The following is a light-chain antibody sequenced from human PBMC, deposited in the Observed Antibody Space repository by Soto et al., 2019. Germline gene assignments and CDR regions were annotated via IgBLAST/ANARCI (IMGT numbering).Light chain of an antibody. J-gene: IGLJ3*02. V-gene: IGLV8-61*01. CDR1: SGSVSPSYY. CDR3: MLYLGSGISV. CDR2: STN. Sequence: QTVVTQEPSFSVSPGGTITLTCGLSSGSVSPSYYPSWYQQIPGQAPRTLIYSTNTRSPGVPDRFSGSILGNKAALTIAGAQAEDDSDYYGMLYLGSGISVFGGGTKVTVL.